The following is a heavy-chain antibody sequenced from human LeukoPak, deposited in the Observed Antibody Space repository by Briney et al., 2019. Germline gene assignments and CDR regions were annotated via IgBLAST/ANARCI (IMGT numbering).Heavy chain of an antibody. V-gene: IGHV4-59*08. D-gene: IGHD6-6*01. J-gene: IGHJ3*02. Sequence: SETLSLTCTVSGGSISSYYWSWIRQPPGKGLEWIGYIYYSGSTNYNPSLKSRVTISVDTSKNQFSLNLSSVTAADTAVYYCARLSYFSSSLAFDIWGQGTVVTVSS. CDR1: GGSISSYY. CDR2: IYYSGST. CDR3: ARLSYFSSSLAFDI.